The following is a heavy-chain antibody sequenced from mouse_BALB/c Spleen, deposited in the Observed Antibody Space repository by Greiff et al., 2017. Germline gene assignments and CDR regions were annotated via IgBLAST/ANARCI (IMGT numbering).Heavy chain of an antibody. CDR1: GYTFTSYW. J-gene: IGHJ4*01. CDR3: ARSGAGGNAMDY. CDR2: IYPGDGDT. Sequence: SGAELARPGASVKLSCKASGYTFTSYWMQWVKQRPGQGLEWIGAIYPGDGDTRYTQKFKGKATLTADKSSSTAYMQLSSLASEDSAVYYCARSGAGGNAMDYWGQGTSVTVSS. V-gene: IGHV1-87*01.